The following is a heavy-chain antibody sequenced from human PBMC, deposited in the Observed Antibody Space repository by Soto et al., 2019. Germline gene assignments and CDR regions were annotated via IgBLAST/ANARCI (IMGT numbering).Heavy chain of an antibody. CDR3: ASWSLGYGDYGSSSY. CDR1: GFTFSSYA. V-gene: IGHV3-30-3*01. CDR2: ISYDGSNK. J-gene: IGHJ4*02. D-gene: IGHD4-17*01. Sequence: QVQLVESGGGVVQPGRSLRLSCAASGFTFSSYAMHWVRQAPGKGLEWVAVISYDGSNKYYADSVKGRFTISRDNSKNTLYLQMNSLRAEDTAVYYCASWSLGYGDYGSSSYWGQGTLVTVSS.